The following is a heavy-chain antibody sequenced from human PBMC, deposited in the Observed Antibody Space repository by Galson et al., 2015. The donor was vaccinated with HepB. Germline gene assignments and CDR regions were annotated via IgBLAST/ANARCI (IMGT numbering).Heavy chain of an antibody. V-gene: IGHV3-15*01. CDR2: IKNKADGGTI. J-gene: IGHJ6*02. CDR1: GFTFSNAW. D-gene: IGHD4-17*01. CDR3: SRTDPLDV. Sequence: SLRLSCAASGFTFSNAWMSWVRQAPGKGLEWVGRIKNKADGGTIHYAAPVKGGFTISRDDSENTLYLQMNSLKTEDTAVYYCSRTDPLDVWGQGTTVTVSS.